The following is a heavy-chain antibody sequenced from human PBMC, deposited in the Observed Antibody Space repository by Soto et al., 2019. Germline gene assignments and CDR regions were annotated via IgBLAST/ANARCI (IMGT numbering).Heavy chain of an antibody. Sequence: GGSLRLSCAASGFTFSSYSMHWVRQAPGTGLEWLAVISYDGNNKYYADSVRGRLSISRDNSKNTLYLQMNSLRGDDTAVYYCEKDAERGWHVSSFDNWGQGTLVTVSS. V-gene: IGHV3-30*18. CDR1: GFTFSSYS. CDR2: ISYDGNNK. J-gene: IGHJ4*02. CDR3: EKDAERGWHVSSFDN. D-gene: IGHD6-19*01.